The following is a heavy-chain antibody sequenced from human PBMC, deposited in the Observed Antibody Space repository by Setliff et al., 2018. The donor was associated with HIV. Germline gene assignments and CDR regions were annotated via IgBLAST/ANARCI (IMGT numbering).Heavy chain of an antibody. V-gene: IGHV4-34*01. CDR2: VNHSGST. D-gene: IGHD1-26*01. J-gene: IGHJ4*02. CDR1: GGSLSGSY. CDR3: ARDVSGSPFDY. Sequence: LSLTCGVSGGSLSGSYWSWIRQSPEKGLEWIGEVNHSGSTNYHPSLKSRVTISVDTSKNQFFLKLSSVAAADTAVYYCARDVSGSPFDYWGQGTLVT.